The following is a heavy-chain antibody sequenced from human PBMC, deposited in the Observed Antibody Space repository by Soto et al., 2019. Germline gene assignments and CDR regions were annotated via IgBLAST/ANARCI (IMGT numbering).Heavy chain of an antibody. CDR2: IYYSGST. CDR3: ASWTSGYSYGLRSYYYGMDV. Sequence: SETLSLTCTVSGGSVSSGSYYWSWIRQPPGKGLEWIGYIYYSGSTNYNPSLKSRVTISVDTSKNQFSLKLSSVTAADTAVYYCASWTSGYSYGLRSYYYGMDVWGQG. CDR1: GGSVSSGSYY. J-gene: IGHJ6*02. V-gene: IGHV4-61*01. D-gene: IGHD5-18*01.